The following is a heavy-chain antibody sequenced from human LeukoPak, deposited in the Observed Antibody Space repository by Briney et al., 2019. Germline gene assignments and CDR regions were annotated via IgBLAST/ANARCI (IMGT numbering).Heavy chain of an antibody. CDR1: GGSISSYY. CDR3: ARRERYCSSTSCYSYFDY. CDR2: IYYSGST. Sequence: SETLSLTCSVSGGSISSYYWSWIRQPPGKGLEWIGYIYYSGSTNYNPSLKSRVTISVDTSKNQFPLKLSSVTAADTAVYYCARRERYCSSTSCYSYFDYWGQGTLVTVSS. V-gene: IGHV4-59*01. D-gene: IGHD2-2*02. J-gene: IGHJ4*02.